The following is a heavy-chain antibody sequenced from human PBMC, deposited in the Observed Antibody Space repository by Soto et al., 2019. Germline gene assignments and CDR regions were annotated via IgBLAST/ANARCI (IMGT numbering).Heavy chain of an antibody. CDR3: TRFSHFSGYYFDY. V-gene: IGHV3-73*02. J-gene: IGHJ4*02. CDR1: GFTYSASA. D-gene: IGHD6-19*01. Sequence: EVQLVESGGGLVQPGGPLKLSCAASGFTYSASAMHWFRQASGKGLEWVGRIRSKPNSYATTYAASVEGRFTISRDDSKNTAYLQLNSLKTEDTAVYYCTRFSHFSGYYFDYWGQGTLVTVSS. CDR2: IRSKPNSYAT.